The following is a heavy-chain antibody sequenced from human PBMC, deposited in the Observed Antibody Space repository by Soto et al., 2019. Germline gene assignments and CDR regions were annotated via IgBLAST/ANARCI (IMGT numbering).Heavy chain of an antibody. V-gene: IGHV2-5*02. J-gene: IGHJ3*02. D-gene: IGHD6-13*01. CDR2: IYWDDDK. CDR1: GFSLSTSGVG. Sequence: QITLKESGPTLVNPTQTLTLTCTFSGFSLSTSGVGVGWIRQPPGKALEWLALIYWDDDKRYSPSLKSRLTITKDTSKNQVVLTMTNMDPVDTATYYCAHRLRALIAAAGNDAFDIWGQGTMVTVSS. CDR3: AHRLRALIAAAGNDAFDI.